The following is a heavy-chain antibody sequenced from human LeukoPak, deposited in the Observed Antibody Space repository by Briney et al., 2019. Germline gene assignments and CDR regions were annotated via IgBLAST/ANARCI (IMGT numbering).Heavy chain of an antibody. CDR3: AREEITIFGEIAN. V-gene: IGHV3-66*02. CDR1: GFIVSSNY. CDR2: IYSGGRT. Sequence: GXSLRLSCAASGFIVSSNYMSWVRQAPGKGVEWVSVIYSGGRTYYADSVKGRFTISRDNSKNTLYLQMNSLRAEDTAVYYCAREEITIFGEIANWGQGTLVTVSS. J-gene: IGHJ4*02. D-gene: IGHD3-3*01.